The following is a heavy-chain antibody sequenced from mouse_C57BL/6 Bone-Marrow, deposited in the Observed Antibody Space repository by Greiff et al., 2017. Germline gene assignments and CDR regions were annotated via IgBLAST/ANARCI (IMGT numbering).Heavy chain of an antibody. D-gene: IGHD1-1*01. Sequence: DVKLVESGGGLVKPGGSLKLSCAASGFTFSSYTMSWVRQTPEKRLQWVAAISGGGGNTYYPDSVKGRFTISRDNDKNILYLQMSSLRSEDTALYYCSRKVTTVLATKDFDVWGTGTTVTVSS. V-gene: IGHV5-9*01. CDR1: GFTFSSYT. CDR3: SRKVTTVLATKDFDV. J-gene: IGHJ1*03. CDR2: ISGGGGNT.